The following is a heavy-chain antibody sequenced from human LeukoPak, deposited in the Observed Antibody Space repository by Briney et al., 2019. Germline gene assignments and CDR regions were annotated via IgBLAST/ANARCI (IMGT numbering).Heavy chain of an antibody. Sequence: SETLSLTCAVYGGSFSGYYWSWIRQPPGKGLEWIGEINHSGSTNYNPSLKSRVTISVDTSKNQFSLKLSSVTAADTAVYYCARAKPSNWIYGLYYFDYWGQGTLVTVSS. V-gene: IGHV4-34*01. D-gene: IGHD1-7*01. J-gene: IGHJ4*02. CDR2: INHSGST. CDR3: ARAKPSNWIYGLYYFDY. CDR1: GGSFSGYY.